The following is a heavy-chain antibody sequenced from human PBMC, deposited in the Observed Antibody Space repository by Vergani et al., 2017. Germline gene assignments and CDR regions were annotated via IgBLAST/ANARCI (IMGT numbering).Heavy chain of an antibody. J-gene: IGHJ2*01. D-gene: IGHD2-2*01. CDR1: GFTFSSYD. CDR2: IGTAGDT. Sequence: EVQLVESGGGLVKPGGSLRLSCAASGFTFSSYDMHWVRQATGKGLEWVSAIGTAGDTYYPGSVKGRFTISRENAKNSLYLQMNSLRAGDTAVYYCARGGYCSSTSCSKAHGYFDLWGRGTLVTVSS. CDR3: ARGGYCSSTSCSKAHGYFDL. V-gene: IGHV3-13*01.